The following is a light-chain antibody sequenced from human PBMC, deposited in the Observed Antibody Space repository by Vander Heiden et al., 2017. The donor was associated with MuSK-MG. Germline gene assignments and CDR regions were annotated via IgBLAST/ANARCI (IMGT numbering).Light chain of an antibody. J-gene: IGLJ1*01. Sequence: QSVLTQPPSVSGAPGQSVTISCTGSSSNIGAGYDVHWYQQRPETAPKLLIYGNSNRPSGVPDRFSGSKSGTSASLAITGLQAEDEADYYCQSYDSSLSGPSYVFGTGTKVTVL. CDR2: GNS. CDR3: QSYDSSLSGPSYV. V-gene: IGLV1-40*01. CDR1: SSNIGAGYD.